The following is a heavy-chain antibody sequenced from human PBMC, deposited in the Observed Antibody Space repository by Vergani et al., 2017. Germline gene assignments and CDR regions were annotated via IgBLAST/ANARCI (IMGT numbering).Heavy chain of an antibody. CDR3: ARELDYGGNSGDYYYGMDV. V-gene: IGHV3-48*03. CDR2: ISSSGSTI. Sequence: EVQLVESGGGLVQPGGSLRLSCAASGFTFSSYEMNWVRQAPGKGLEWVSYISSSGSTIYYADSVKGRFTISRDNAKNSLYLQMNSLRAEDTAVYYCARELDYGGNSGDYYYGMDVWGQGTTVTVSS. J-gene: IGHJ6*02. CDR1: GFTFSSYE. D-gene: IGHD4-23*01.